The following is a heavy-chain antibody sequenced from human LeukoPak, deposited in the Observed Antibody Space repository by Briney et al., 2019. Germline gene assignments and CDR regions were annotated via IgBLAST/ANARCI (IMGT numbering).Heavy chain of an antibody. J-gene: IGHJ4*02. CDR1: GGSISGSSYF. V-gene: IGHV4-39*01. CDR2: VYYGGST. CDR3: ARHRVLGIAAAPYYFDS. Sequence: PSETLSLTCTVSGGSISGSSYFWGWIRQPPGKGLEWIGSVYYGGSTYCNPSLKSRVTISVDTSKNQFSLKLRSVTAADTALYYCARHRVLGIAAAPYYFDSWGQGTLVTVSS. D-gene: IGHD6-13*01.